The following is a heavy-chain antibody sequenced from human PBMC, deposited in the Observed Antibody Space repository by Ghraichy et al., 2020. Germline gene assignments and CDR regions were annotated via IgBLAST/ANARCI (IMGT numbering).Heavy chain of an antibody. CDR2: INPSAGTT. V-gene: IGHV1-46*01. CDR3: ARTERGVAHDPFDI. D-gene: IGHD1-1*01. J-gene: IGHJ3*02. CDR1: GYTFTTYY. Sequence: ASVKVSCKASGYTFTTYYIHWVRQAPGQGLEGMGMINPSAGTTTYPQSFQGRVTMTRDTSTNTVYMELSSLNSEDTAVYYCARTERGVAHDPFDIWGQGTMVTVSS.